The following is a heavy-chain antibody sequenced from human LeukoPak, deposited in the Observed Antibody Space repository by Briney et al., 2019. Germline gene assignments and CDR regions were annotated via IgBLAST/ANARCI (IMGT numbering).Heavy chain of an antibody. J-gene: IGHJ5*02. V-gene: IGHV1-8*01. D-gene: IGHD3-3*01. Sequence: ASVKVSCKASGYTFTSYDINWVRQATGQGLEWMGGMNPNSGNTGYAQKFQGRVTMTRNTSISTAYMELSSLRSEETAVYYCAREDYDFWSAYYRSDNWFDPWGQGTLVTVSS. CDR2: MNPNSGNT. CDR3: AREDYDFWSAYYRSDNWFDP. CDR1: GYTFTSYD.